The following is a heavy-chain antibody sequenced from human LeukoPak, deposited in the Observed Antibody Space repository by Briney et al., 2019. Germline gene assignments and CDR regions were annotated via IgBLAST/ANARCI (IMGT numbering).Heavy chain of an antibody. V-gene: IGHV3-48*02. D-gene: IGHD3-10*01. Sequence: PGGSLRLSCAASGFTFSSYSMNWVRQAPGKGLEWVSYISSSSSTIYYADSVKGRFTISRDNAKNSLYLQMNSLRDEDTAVHYCARDGMVRGVIIWDAFDIWGQGTMVTVSS. CDR3: ARDGMVRGVIIWDAFDI. J-gene: IGHJ3*02. CDR1: GFTFSSYS. CDR2: ISSSSSTI.